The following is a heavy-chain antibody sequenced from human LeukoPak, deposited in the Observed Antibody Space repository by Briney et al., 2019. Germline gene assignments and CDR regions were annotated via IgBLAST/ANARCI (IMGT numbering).Heavy chain of an antibody. CDR3: ARGGVTMVRGVIIRNWFDP. Sequence: ASVKVSCKASGYTFTGYYMHWVRQAPGQGLEWMGWINPNSGGTNYAQKFQGRVTMTRDTSISTAYTELSRLRSDDTAVYYCARGGVTMVRGVIIRNWFDPWGQGTLVTVSS. J-gene: IGHJ5*02. D-gene: IGHD3-10*01. CDR2: INPNSGGT. V-gene: IGHV1-2*02. CDR1: GYTFTGYY.